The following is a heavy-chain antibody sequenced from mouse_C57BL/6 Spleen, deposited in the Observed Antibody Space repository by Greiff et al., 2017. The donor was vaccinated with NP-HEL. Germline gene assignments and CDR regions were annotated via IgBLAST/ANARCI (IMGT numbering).Heavy chain of an antibody. J-gene: IGHJ2*01. CDR1: GYTFTSYW. V-gene: IGHV1-69*01. Sequence: QVQLQQPGAELVMPGASVKLSCKASGYTFTSYWMHWVKQRPGQGLEWIGEIDPSDSYTNYNQKFKGKSTLTVDKSSSTANMQLSSLTSEDSAVYYCARNANWEYFDYWGQGTTLTVSS. CDR3: ARNANWEYFDY. CDR2: IDPSDSYT. D-gene: IGHD4-1*01.